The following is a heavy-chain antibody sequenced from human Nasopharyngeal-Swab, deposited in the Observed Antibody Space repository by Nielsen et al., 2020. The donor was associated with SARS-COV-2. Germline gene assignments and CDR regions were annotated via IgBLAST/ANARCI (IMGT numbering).Heavy chain of an antibody. CDR2: IYHSGST. Sequence: SETLSLTCTVSGASISSYYWSWIRQPPGKGLEWIGYIYHSGSTNYNPSLKSRVTISVDTSKNQFSLKLSSVTAADTAVYYCARLYGGYSYGYGNYYMDVWGKGTTVTVSS. J-gene: IGHJ6*03. CDR1: GASISSYY. D-gene: IGHD5-18*01. V-gene: IGHV4-59*08. CDR3: ARLYGGYSYGYGNYYMDV.